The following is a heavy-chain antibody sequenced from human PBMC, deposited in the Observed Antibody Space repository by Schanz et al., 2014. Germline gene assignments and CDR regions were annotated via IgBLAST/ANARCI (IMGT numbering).Heavy chain of an antibody. V-gene: IGHV3-21*02. D-gene: IGHD3-9*01. J-gene: IGHJ4*02. CDR1: GFDFNSYS. Sequence: EVRLVESGGGLVQPGGSLRLSCEASGFDFNSYSMNWVRQVPGKGLEWVSSISSSSSYIHYADSVKGRFTISRDNAKNTLYLQTNSLRAEDTAVYYCAKQIHYDILTVTRNWGQGTLXTVSS. CDR2: ISSSSSYI. CDR3: AKQIHYDILTVTRN.